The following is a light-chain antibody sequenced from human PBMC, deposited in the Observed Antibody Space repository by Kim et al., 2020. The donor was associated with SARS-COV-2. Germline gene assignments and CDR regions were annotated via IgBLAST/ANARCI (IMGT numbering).Light chain of an antibody. CDR2: GAS. J-gene: IGKJ5*01. CDR1: QDIRND. CDR3: LQHNAYPIT. Sequence: AAGEERVTITCRASQDIRNDLGGYQQNPGRAPKRLFYGASSLQSGVPSSFSGSVSETEFTLTISGLQPEDFATYFCLQHNAYPITFGQGTRLEIK. V-gene: IGKV1-17*01.